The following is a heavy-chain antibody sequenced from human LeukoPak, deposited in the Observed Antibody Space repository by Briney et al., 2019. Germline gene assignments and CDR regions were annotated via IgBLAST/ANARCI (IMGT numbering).Heavy chain of an antibody. Sequence: GGSLRLSCAASGFTFSSYSMKWVRQAPGKGLEWVSSISSSSSYIYYADSVKGRFTISRDNAKNSLYLQMNSLRAEDTAVYYCARGARGYYFDYWGQGTLVTVSS. CDR1: GFTFSSYS. CDR2: ISSSSSYI. CDR3: ARGARGYYFDY. V-gene: IGHV3-21*01. J-gene: IGHJ4*02. D-gene: IGHD3-16*01.